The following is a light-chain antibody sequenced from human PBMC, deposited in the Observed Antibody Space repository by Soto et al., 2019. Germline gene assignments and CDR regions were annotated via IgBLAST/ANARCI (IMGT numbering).Light chain of an antibody. CDR1: SSDVGNYNL. J-gene: IGLJ1*01. V-gene: IGLV2-23*02. CDR3: CSYAGSNTYI. Sequence: QSALTQPASVSGSLGQSITISCTGTSSDVGNYNLVSWYQQHPGKAPKVMIYEVSKRPSGVSNRFSGFKSGNTASLTISGLQAEDEADYHCCSYAGSNTYIFGPGTKLTVL. CDR2: EVS.